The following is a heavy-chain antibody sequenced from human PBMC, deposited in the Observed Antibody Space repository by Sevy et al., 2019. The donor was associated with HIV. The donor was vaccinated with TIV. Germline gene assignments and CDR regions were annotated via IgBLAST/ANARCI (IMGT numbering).Heavy chain of an antibody. Sequence: ASVKVSCKASGGTFSSYAISWVRQAPGQGLEWMGGIIPIFGTANYAQKFQGRVTITAEESTSTAYMELSSLRSEDTAVYYCARGGSSGWTYYYGMDVWGQGTTVTVSS. D-gene: IGHD6-19*01. CDR1: GGTFSSYA. J-gene: IGHJ6*02. CDR2: IIPIFGTA. CDR3: ARGGSSGWTYYYGMDV. V-gene: IGHV1-69*13.